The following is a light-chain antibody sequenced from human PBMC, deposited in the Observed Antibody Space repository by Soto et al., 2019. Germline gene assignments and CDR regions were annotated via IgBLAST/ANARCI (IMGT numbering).Light chain of an antibody. CDR3: SSYTSSTTLSVV. V-gene: IGLV2-14*01. J-gene: IGLJ2*01. Sequence: QSALTQPASVSGSPGQSITISRTGTSSDVGGYNYVSWYQQHPGKAPKLMIYGVTNRPSGVSNRFSGSKSGNTASLTISGLQAEDEADYYCSSYTSSTTLSVVFGGGTKVTVL. CDR1: SSDVGGYNY. CDR2: GVT.